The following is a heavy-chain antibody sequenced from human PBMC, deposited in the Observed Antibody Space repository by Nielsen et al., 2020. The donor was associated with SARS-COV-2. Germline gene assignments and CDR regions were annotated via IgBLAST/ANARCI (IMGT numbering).Heavy chain of an antibody. D-gene: IGHD5-18*01. J-gene: IGHJ4*02. V-gene: IGHV3-7*03. CDR3: ARVRGGYSYGDY. Sequence: GESLKISYAASGFTFSSYWMSWVRQAPGKGLEWVANIKQDGSEKYYVDSVKGRFTISRDNAKNSLYLQMNSLRAEDTAVYYCARVRGGYSYGDYWGQGTLVTVSS. CDR1: GFTFSSYW. CDR2: IKQDGSEK.